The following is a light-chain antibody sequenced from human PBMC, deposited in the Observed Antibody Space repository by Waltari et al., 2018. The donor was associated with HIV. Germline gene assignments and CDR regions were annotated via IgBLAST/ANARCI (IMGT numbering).Light chain of an antibody. CDR3: SSYGDSLRVL. Sequence: QSALTQPPSASGSLGQYVTISCTGSSSDIGAYDFVSWFQQHPHSAPKLLLYEVTRRPSTVSDRFSGSRSGNTAFLTVAGLQPDDEATYFCSSYGDSLRVLFGGGTNVTVL. J-gene: IGLJ3*02. CDR2: EVT. V-gene: IGLV2-8*01. CDR1: SSDIGAYDF.